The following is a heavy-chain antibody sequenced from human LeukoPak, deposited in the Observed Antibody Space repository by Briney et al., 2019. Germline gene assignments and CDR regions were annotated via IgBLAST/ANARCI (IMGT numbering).Heavy chain of an antibody. CDR2: IKSKTDGGTT. Sequence: PGGSLRLSCAASGFTFSNAWMSWVRQAPGKGLEWVGRIKSKTDGGTTDYAAPVKGRFTISRDDSKNTLYLQMNSLKTEDTAMYYCTTDSVVVLIDYWGQGTLVTVSS. V-gene: IGHV3-15*01. CDR1: GFTFSNAW. J-gene: IGHJ4*02. CDR3: TTDSVVVLIDY. D-gene: IGHD2-2*01.